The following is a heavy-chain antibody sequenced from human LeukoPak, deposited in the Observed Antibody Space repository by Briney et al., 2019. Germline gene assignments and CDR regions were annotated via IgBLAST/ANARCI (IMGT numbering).Heavy chain of an antibody. V-gene: IGHV3-53*01. D-gene: IGHD3-10*02. Sequence: PGGSLRLSCAASGLTVSSNSMSWVRQAPGKGLEWVSFIYSGGSTYYADSVKGRFTISRDNAKNSLYLQMNSLRAEDTAVYYCAELGITMIGGVWGKGTTVTISS. CDR3: AELGITMIGGV. CDR2: IYSGGST. J-gene: IGHJ6*04. CDR1: GLTVSSNS.